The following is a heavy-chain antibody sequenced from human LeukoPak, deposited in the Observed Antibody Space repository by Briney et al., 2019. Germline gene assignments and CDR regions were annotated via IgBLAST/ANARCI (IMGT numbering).Heavy chain of an antibody. CDR3: AREDSREVIGFDY. D-gene: IGHD3-16*02. J-gene: IGHJ4*02. CDR2: VFYNGST. V-gene: IGHV4-59*12. CDR1: GGSISNYF. Sequence: ESGPGLVKPSETLSLTCTVAGGSISNYFWSWIRQPPGKGLEWVGHVFYNGSTNYNPSLKSRVTISVDTSKNQFSLKLSSVTAADTAVYYCAREDSREVIGFDYWGQGTLVTVSS.